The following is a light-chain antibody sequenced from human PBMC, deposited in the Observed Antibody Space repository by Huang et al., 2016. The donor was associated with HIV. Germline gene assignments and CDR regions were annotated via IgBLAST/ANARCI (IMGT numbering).Light chain of an antibody. CDR2: LGS. Sequence: IVMTQSPRSLAVTPGEPASISCRSSQSLLHSNGYNYVDWYLRKPGQSPRLLVYLGSNRASGVPDRFSGSGSGTDFTLKISRVEAEDVGVYYCMQAFRGTFGPGTKVEIK. J-gene: IGKJ3*01. CDR1: QSLLHSNGYNY. CDR3: MQAFRGT. V-gene: IGKV2-28*01.